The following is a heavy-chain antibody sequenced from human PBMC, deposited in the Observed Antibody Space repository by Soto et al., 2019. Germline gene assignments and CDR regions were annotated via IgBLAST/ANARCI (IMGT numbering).Heavy chain of an antibody. V-gene: IGHV4-59*08. CDR1: GGSITSYY. CDR3: ARHGDCSGGICWAY. J-gene: IGHJ4*02. CDR2: IYYSGST. D-gene: IGHD2-8*02. Sequence: SETLSLTCTVSGGSITSYYWSWIRQPPGKGLEWIGYIYYSGSTNYNPSLKSRVTMSVGTSKNQFSLKLSSVTGADTAVYYCARHGDCSGGICWAYWGQGTLVTVSS.